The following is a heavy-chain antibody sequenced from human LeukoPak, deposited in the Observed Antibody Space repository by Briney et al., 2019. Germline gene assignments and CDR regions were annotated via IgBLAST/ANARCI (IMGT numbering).Heavy chain of an antibody. CDR2: ISRSSTYI. D-gene: IGHD3-10*01. CDR1: GFTFSSYS. Sequence: GGSLRLSCAASGFTFSSYSMNWVRQAPGKGLEWVSSISRSSTYIHYADSVKGRFTISRDNAKNSLYLQMNSLRAEDTAVYYCARDRSRGLLDAFDIWGQGTMVTVSS. J-gene: IGHJ3*02. CDR3: ARDRSRGLLDAFDI. V-gene: IGHV3-21*01.